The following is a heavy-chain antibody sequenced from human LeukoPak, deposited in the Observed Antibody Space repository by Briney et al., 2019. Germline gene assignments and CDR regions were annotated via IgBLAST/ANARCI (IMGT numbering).Heavy chain of an antibody. CDR2: LHIRGNK. CDR3: ARDPLRSSFDS. V-gene: IGHV4-4*07. D-gene: IGHD6-13*01. J-gene: IGHJ4*02. CDR1: WGSRTHYD. Sequence: ETVPRTYSVSWGSRTHYDWRWIRQPAGKGLDWIGRLHIRGNKNYDHSLNGRVTISLDTSKNQFSREMTSVTAADAAVYFCARDPLRSSFDSGGRGILVTVSS.